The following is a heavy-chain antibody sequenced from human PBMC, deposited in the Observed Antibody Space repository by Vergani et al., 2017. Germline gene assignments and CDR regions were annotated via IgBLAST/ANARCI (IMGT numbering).Heavy chain of an antibody. CDR2: IFSNDEK. Sequence: QVTLKESGPVLVKPTETLTLTCTVSGFSLSNARMGVSWIRQPPGKALEWLAHIFSNDEKSYSTSLKSRLTISKDTSKSQVVLTMTNMDPVDTATYYCAHRKGLELRWFDPWGQGTLVTVSS. J-gene: IGHJ5*02. CDR3: AHRKGLELRWFDP. D-gene: IGHD1-7*01. CDR1: GFSLSNARMG. V-gene: IGHV2-26*01.